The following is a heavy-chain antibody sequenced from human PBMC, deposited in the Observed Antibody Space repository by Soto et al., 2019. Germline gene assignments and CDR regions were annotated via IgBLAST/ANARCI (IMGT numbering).Heavy chain of an antibody. CDR2: SIPIFGTA. J-gene: IGHJ6*02. D-gene: IGHD3-3*01. V-gene: IGHV1-69*13. Sequence: GASVKLSCKDSGGTFSSYAISWVRQAPRQGLEWMGGSIPIFGTANYAQKFQGRVTITADESTSTAYMELNSLRAEDTAVYYCAREVAGRDYDFWSGYYRDVHYYYGMDVWGQGTTVTVSS. CDR3: AREVAGRDYDFWSGYYRDVHYYYGMDV. CDR1: GGTFSSYA.